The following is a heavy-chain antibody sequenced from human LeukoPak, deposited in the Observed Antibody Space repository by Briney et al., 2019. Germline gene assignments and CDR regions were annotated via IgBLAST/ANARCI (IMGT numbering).Heavy chain of an antibody. CDR3: ARDQGYYGSGSFYYNYGMDV. CDR1: GFTFSSYE. V-gene: IGHV3-48*03. J-gene: IGHJ6*02. Sequence: PGGSLRLSCAASGFTFSSYEMNWVRQAPGKGLEWVSYISSSGSTIYYADSVKGRFTISRDNAKNSLYLQMNSLRAEDTAVYYCARDQGYYGSGSFYYNYGMDVWGQGTTVTVSS. CDR2: ISSSGSTI. D-gene: IGHD3-10*01.